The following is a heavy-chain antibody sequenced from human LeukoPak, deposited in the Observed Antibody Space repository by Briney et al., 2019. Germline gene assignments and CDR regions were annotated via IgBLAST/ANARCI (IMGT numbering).Heavy chain of an antibody. V-gene: IGHV4-39*07. CDR1: GGSISSSSYY. Sequence: SETLSLTCTVSGGSISSSSYYWGWIRQSPGKGLEWIGSIYYSGTTYYNPSLKSRVTILVDTSKNQFSLRLTSVTAADTAVYFCATLVSTRYYFDYWGQGTLVTVSS. CDR2: IYYSGTT. J-gene: IGHJ4*02. CDR3: ATLVSTRYYFDY. D-gene: IGHD5/OR15-5a*01.